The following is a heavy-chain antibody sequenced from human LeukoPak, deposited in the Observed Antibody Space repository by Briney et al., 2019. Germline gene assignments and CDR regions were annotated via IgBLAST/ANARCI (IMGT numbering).Heavy chain of an antibody. V-gene: IGHV5-51*01. CDR1: GYAFTTYW. D-gene: IGHD6-13*01. CDR3: ATRAVSSSSSWYVFGD. CDR2: IYPGDSDT. Sequence: GESLKISCKGSGYAFTTYWIGWVRQMPGKGLEWMGIIYPGDSDTRYSPSFQGQVTISVDKSISTAYLQWSSLKASDTAMYYCATRAVSSSSSWYVFGDWGQGTLVTVSS. J-gene: IGHJ4*02.